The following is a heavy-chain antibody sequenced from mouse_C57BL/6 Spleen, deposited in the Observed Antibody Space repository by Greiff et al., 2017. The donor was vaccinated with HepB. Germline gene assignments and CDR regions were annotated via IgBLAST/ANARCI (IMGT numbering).Heavy chain of an antibody. CDR2: ISSGGSYT. CDR3: ARHAAYSNYFDY. V-gene: IGHV5-6*02. Sequence: DVKLVESGGDLVKPGGSLKLSCAASGFTFSSYGMSWVRQTPDKRLEWVATISSGGSYTYYPDSVKGRFTISRDNAKNTLYLQMSSLKSEDTAMYYCARHAAYSNYFDYWGQGTTLTVSS. J-gene: IGHJ2*01. CDR1: GFTFSSYG. D-gene: IGHD2-5*01.